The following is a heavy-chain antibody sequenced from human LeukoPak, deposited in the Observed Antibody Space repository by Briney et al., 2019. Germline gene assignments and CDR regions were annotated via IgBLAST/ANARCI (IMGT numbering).Heavy chain of an antibody. Sequence: SETLSLTCAVYGGSFRGYYWSWLRQPPGKGLEWIGEINHSGSTNYNPSLKSRVTISVDTSKNQFSLKLSSVTAADTAVYYCARMVRGGGFDYWGQGTLVTVSS. CDR2: INHSGST. CDR3: ARMVRGGGFDY. J-gene: IGHJ4*02. D-gene: IGHD3-10*01. V-gene: IGHV4-34*01. CDR1: GGSFRGYY.